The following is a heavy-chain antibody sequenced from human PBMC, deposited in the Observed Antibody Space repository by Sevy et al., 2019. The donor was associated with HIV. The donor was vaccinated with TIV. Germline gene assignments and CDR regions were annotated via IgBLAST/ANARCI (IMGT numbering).Heavy chain of an antibody. J-gene: IGHJ4*02. Sequence: GGSLRLSCAASGFTFSSYAMHWVRQAPGKGLEWVTVISYDGSDKYYADSVKGRFTISRDNSKNTLYLQMNSLRTKDTAVYYCARDRGAVVVVPAAMIWGQGTLVTVSS. CDR3: ARDRGAVVVVPAAMI. D-gene: IGHD2-2*01. V-gene: IGHV3-30*04. CDR1: GFTFSSYA. CDR2: ISYDGSDK.